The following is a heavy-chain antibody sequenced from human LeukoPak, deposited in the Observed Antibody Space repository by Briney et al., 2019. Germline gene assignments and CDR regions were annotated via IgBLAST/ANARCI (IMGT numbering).Heavy chain of an antibody. J-gene: IGHJ6*03. Sequence: PSETLSLTCAVYGGSFSGYYWSWSRQPPGKGLEWIGEINHSGSTNYNPSLKSRVTISVDTSKNQFSLKLSSVTAADTAVYYCARGERGNYYMDVWGKGTTVTVSS. CDR1: GGSFSGYY. D-gene: IGHD1-26*01. CDR2: INHSGST. CDR3: ARGERGNYYMDV. V-gene: IGHV4-34*01.